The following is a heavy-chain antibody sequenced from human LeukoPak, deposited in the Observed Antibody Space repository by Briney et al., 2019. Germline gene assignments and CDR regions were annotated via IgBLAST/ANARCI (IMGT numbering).Heavy chain of an antibody. J-gene: IGHJ5*02. CDR1: GGSISSGGYY. CDR3: AREARGDQVNWFDP. CDR2: IYYSGST. Sequence: SETLSLTCTVSGGSISSGGYYWSWIRQHPGKGLEWIGYIYYSGSTYYNPSLKSRVTISVDTSKNQLSLKLSSVTAADTAVYYCAREARGDQVNWFDPWGQGTLVTVSS. D-gene: IGHD2-21*02. V-gene: IGHV4-31*03.